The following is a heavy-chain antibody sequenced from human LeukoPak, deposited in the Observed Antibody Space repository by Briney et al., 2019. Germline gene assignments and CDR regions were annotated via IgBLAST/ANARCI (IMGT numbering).Heavy chain of an antibody. CDR2: IKQDGSEK. J-gene: IGHJ4*01. Sequence: GRSLRLSCAASGFTFSSYAMHWVRQAPGKGLEWVANIKQDGSEKYYVDSVKGRFTISRDNAKNSLYLQMNSLRAEDTAVYYCASSSNRDFSNLGYWGQGTLVTVPS. V-gene: IGHV3-7*01. CDR3: ASSSNRDFSNLGY. CDR1: GFTFSSYA. D-gene: IGHD2-21*02.